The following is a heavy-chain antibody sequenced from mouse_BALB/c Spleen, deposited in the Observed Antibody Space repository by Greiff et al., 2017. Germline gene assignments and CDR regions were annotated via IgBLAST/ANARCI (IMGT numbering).Heavy chain of an antibody. CDR1: GYTFTSYT. Sequence: QVQLQQSGAELARPGASVKMSCKASGYTFTSYTMHWVKQRPGQGLEWIGYINPSSGYTNYNQKFKDKATLTADKSSSTVYMELSRLTSEDSAVYFCARHEKDYAMDYWGQGTSVTVSS. CDR3: ARHEKDYAMDY. V-gene: IGHV1-4*01. J-gene: IGHJ4*01. CDR2: INPSSGYT.